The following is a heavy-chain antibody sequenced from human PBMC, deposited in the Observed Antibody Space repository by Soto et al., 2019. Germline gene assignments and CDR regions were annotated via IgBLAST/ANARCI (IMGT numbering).Heavy chain of an antibody. V-gene: IGHV3-21*01. D-gene: IGHD2-8*01. J-gene: IGHJ4*02. Sequence: GGSLRLSCAASGFTFSSYSMNWVRQAPGKGLEWVSSISSSSSYIYYADSVKGRFTISRDNAKNSLYLQMNSLRAEDTAVYYCASVVLMVYATTAARDYWGQGTLVTVSS. CDR2: ISSSSSYI. CDR3: ASVVLMVYATTAARDY. CDR1: GFTFSSYS.